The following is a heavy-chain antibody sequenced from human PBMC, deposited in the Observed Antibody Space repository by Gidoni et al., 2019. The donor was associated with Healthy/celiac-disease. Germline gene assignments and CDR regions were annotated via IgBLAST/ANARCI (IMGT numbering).Heavy chain of an antibody. J-gene: IGHJ4*02. V-gene: IGHV3-7*01. CDR1: GFTFSSYW. CDR3: ARDEGLCGGDCYSGN. D-gene: IGHD2-21*02. Sequence: EVQLVESGGGLVHPGGSLRLSFAASGFTFSSYWMSWVRQAPGKGLEWVANIKKDGSEKYYVDSVKGRFTISRDNAKNSLYLQMNSLRAEDTAVYYCARDEGLCGGDCYSGNWGQGTLVTVSS. CDR2: IKKDGSEK.